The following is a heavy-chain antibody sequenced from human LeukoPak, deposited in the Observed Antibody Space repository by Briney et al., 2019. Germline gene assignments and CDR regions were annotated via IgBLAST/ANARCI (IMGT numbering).Heavy chain of an antibody. CDR2: INQHGSDK. D-gene: IGHD2-21*01. Sequence: GGSMRLSCAASGFAFSIYWMSWVSQAPGKGMEWVANINQHGSDKLYVDSVKGRFTIARDNTDNSLSLQMNSLRVEDTAVYYCARSDSIGSVDYWGQGTLITVSS. CDR3: ARSDSIGSVDY. J-gene: IGHJ4*02. V-gene: IGHV3-7*01. CDR1: GFAFSIYW.